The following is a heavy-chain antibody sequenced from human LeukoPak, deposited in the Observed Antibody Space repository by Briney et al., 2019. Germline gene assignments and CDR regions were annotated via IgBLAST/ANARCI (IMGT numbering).Heavy chain of an antibody. J-gene: IGHJ4*02. V-gene: IGHV4-39*01. D-gene: IGHD6-13*01. CDR2: MYYSGST. CDR3: ARQAPTSSSWYVAAQRGRYYFDY. Sequence: PSETLSLTCTVSGGSIRSSSYYWGWLRQPPGKGLVWIGSMYYSGSTYYNPSLKSRVTISVDTSKNQFSLKLSSVTAADTAVYYSARQAPTSSSWYVAAQRGRYYFDYWGQGTLVTVSS. CDR1: GGSIRSSSYY.